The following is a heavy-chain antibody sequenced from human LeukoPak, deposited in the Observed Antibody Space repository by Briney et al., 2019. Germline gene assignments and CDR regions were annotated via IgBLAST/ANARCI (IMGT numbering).Heavy chain of an antibody. Sequence: SVKVSCKASGGTFSSYAISWVRQAPGQGLEWMGRIIPILGIANYAQKFQGRVTITADKSTSTAYMELSCLRSEDTAVYYCARDLRPVGYCSGGSCANNWFDPWGQGTLVTVSS. CDR1: GGTFSSYA. J-gene: IGHJ5*02. CDR2: IIPILGIA. CDR3: ARDLRPVGYCSGGSCANNWFDP. D-gene: IGHD2-15*01. V-gene: IGHV1-69*04.